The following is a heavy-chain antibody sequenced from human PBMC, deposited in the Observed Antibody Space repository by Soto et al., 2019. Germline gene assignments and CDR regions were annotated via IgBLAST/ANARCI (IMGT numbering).Heavy chain of an antibody. CDR2: IYYSGNT. J-gene: IGHJ4*02. CDR3: ARLRGYSGSGSSLDY. D-gene: IGHD3-10*01. V-gene: IGHV4-59*08. Sequence: QVQLQESGPGLMKPSETLSLTCTVSGGSISTYYWSWIRQPPGKGLEWIGYIYYSGNTNYNPSLQSQVTISVDPSKNQVSRKLSSVTAAYTAVYYCARLRGYSGSGSSLDYWGQGTLLTVSA. CDR1: GGSISTYY.